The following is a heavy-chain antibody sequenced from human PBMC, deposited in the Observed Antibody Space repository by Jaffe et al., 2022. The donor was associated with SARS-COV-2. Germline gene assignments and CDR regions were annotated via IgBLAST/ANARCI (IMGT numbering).Heavy chain of an antibody. CDR2: ISGSGGST. CDR3: AKDSCRGFWSGYCYYYGMDV. D-gene: IGHD3-3*01. CDR1: GFTFSSYA. Sequence: EVQLLESGGGLVQPGGSLRLSCAASGFTFSSYAMSWVRQAPGKGLEWVSAISGSGGSTYYADSVKGRFTISRDNSKNTLYLQMNSLRAEDTAVYYCAKDSCRGFWSGYCYYYGMDVWGQGTTVTVSS. J-gene: IGHJ6*02. V-gene: IGHV3-23*01.